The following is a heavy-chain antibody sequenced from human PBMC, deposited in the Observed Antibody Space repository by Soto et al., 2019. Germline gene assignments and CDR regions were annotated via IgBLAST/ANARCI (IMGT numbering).Heavy chain of an antibody. D-gene: IGHD3-16*01. J-gene: IGHJ4*02. CDR2: IYYSGST. V-gene: IGHV4-31*03. CDR1: GGPISSGSHY. CDR3: AREGGDGVDY. Sequence: QVQLQESGPGLVKPSQTLSLTCTVSGGPISSGSHYWSWIRQHPGEGLEWIGYIYYSGSTYYNPSLKSRVTISVDTSKNRFSLKLSSVTAADTAVYYCAREGGDGVDYWGQGTLVTVSS.